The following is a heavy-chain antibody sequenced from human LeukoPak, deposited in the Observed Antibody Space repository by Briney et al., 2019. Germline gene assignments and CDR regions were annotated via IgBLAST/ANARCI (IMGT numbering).Heavy chain of an antibody. CDR1: GGTFSTYA. V-gene: IGHV1-69*04. CDR2: IIPILGIA. CDR3: ARGLTSRPFGVVIMGY. D-gene: IGHD3-3*01. J-gene: IGHJ4*02. Sequence: GASVKVSCKASGGTFSTYAISWVRQAPGQGLEWMGRIIPILGIANYAQKFQGRVTMTRNTSISTAYMELSSLRSEDTAVYYCARGLTSRPFGVVIMGYWGQGTLVTVSS.